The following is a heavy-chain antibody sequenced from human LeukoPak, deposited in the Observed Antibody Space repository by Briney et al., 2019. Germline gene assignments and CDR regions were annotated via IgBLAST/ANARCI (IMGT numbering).Heavy chain of an antibody. J-gene: IGHJ4*02. Sequence: GGSLRLSCAASGFTFSSYWKSWVRQAPGKGLEWVANIKQDGSEKYYVDSVKGRFTISRDNAKNSLYLQMNSLRAEDTAVYYCARDRFGEADFDYWGQGTLVTVSS. CDR1: GFTFSSYW. CDR3: ARDRFGEADFDY. V-gene: IGHV3-7*01. CDR2: IKQDGSEK. D-gene: IGHD3-10*01.